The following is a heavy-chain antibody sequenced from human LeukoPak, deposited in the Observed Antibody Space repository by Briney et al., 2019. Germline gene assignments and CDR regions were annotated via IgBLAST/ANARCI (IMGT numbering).Heavy chain of an antibody. J-gene: IGHJ6*02. Sequence: GGSLRLSCAVSGFTFDDYAMHWVRQAPGKGLEWVSGISWNSGSIGYVDSVKGRFTISRDNAKNSLYLQMNSLRAEDTALYYCAKSRNVLRYFDWLLDGMDVWGQGTTVTVSS. V-gene: IGHV3-9*01. CDR1: GFTFDDYA. D-gene: IGHD3-9*01. CDR2: ISWNSGSI. CDR3: AKSRNVLRYFDWLLDGMDV.